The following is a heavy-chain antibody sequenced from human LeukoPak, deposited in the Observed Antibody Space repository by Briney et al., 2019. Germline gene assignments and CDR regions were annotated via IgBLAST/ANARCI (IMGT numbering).Heavy chain of an antibody. V-gene: IGHV3-21*01. CDR3: AGCSGGSCFFSHFQH. Sequence: GGSLRLSCAASGFTFSSYSMNWVRQAPGKGLEWVSSISSSSSYIYYADSVKGRFTISRHNAKNSLYLQMNSLRAEDTAVYYCAGCSGGSCFFSHFQHWGQGTLVTVSS. CDR2: ISSSSSYI. D-gene: IGHD2-15*01. J-gene: IGHJ1*01. CDR1: GFTFSSYS.